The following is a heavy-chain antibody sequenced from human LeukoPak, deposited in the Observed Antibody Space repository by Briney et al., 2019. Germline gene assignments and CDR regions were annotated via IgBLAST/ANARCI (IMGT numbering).Heavy chain of an antibody. CDR1: GYIFTSYW. D-gene: IGHD5-24*01. CDR3: ASGDGYNLNYYGMDV. V-gene: IGHV5-51*01. Sequence: GESLKISCKGSGYIFTSYWIGWVRQMPGKGLEWMGIIYPGDSDTRYSPSFQGQVTISADKSISTAYLQWSSLKASDTAMYYCASGDGYNLNYYGMDVWGQGTTVTVSS. CDR2: IYPGDSDT. J-gene: IGHJ6*02.